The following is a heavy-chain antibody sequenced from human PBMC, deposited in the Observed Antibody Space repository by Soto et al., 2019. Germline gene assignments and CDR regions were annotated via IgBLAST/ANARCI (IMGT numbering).Heavy chain of an antibody. V-gene: IGHV1-58*01. D-gene: IGHD6-25*01. CDR3: AQESYSGGRRCSLHI. CDR2: IVIGSGNT. CDR1: GCTFGESA. J-gene: IGHJ3*02. Sequence: GAAGKLCCEAWGCTFGESAVQWGRQARGQRLEWIGWIVIGSGNTKYEQHFQARLTITRDMSTGTAYMELTSMSSEDTAVYYCAQESYSGGRRCSLHIWSQGTPVTVSS.